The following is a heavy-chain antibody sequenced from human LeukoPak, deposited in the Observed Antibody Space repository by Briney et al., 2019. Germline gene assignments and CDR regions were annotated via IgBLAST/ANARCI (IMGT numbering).Heavy chain of an antibody. CDR3: ARVHGYSYGFYYYYMDV. D-gene: IGHD5-18*01. V-gene: IGHV4-4*07. Sequence: SETLSLTCTVSGGSISSYYWSWIRQPAGKGLEWIGRIYTSGSTNYNPSLKSRVTISVDTSKNQFSLKLSSVTAADTAVYYCARVHGYSYGFYYYYMDVWGKGTTVTISS. J-gene: IGHJ6*03. CDR1: GGSISSYY. CDR2: IYTSGST.